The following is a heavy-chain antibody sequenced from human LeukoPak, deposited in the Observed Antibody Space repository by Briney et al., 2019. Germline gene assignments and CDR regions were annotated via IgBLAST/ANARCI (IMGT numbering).Heavy chain of an antibody. CDR3: AREDVYVWGSYRYYGPFDY. Sequence: ASVKVSCKASGYTFTGYYMHWVRQAPGQGLEWMGWINPNSGGTNYAQKSQGRVTMTRDTSISTAYMELSRLRSDDTAVYYCAREDVYVWGSYRYYGPFDYWGQGTLVTVSS. J-gene: IGHJ4*02. D-gene: IGHD3-16*02. CDR2: INPNSGGT. CDR1: GYTFTGYY. V-gene: IGHV1-2*02.